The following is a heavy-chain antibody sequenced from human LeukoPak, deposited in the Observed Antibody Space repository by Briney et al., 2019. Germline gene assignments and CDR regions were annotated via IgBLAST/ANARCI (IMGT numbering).Heavy chain of an antibody. J-gene: IGHJ5*02. CDR3: TRGHWGLQS. CDR1: GASVTDYY. Sequence: SETLSLTCTVSGASVTDYYWSWIRQSPGKGLEWISYIHHSVNSDYNPSLRSRVTTSLDTSKNQFSLNLISVTAADTAVYYCTRGHWGLQSWSQGTLVTVSS. V-gene: IGHV4-59*02. D-gene: IGHD7-27*01. CDR2: IHHSVNS.